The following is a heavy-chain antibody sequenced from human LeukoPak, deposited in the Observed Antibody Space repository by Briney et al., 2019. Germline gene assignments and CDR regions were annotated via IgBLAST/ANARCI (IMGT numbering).Heavy chain of an antibody. J-gene: IGHJ6*03. Sequence: PGGSLRLSCAASGFTFSSYGMHWVRQAPGKGLVWVSRINSDGSSTTYADSVKGRFTISRDNAKNSLYLQMNSLRAEDTALYYCARGGITIFGVVSYMDVWGKGTTVTVSS. CDR3: ARGGITIFGVVSYMDV. V-gene: IGHV3-74*01. CDR2: INSDGSST. CDR1: GFTFSSYG. D-gene: IGHD3-3*01.